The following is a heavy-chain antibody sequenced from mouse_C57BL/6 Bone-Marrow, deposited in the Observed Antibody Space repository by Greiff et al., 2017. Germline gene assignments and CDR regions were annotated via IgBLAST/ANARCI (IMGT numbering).Heavy chain of an antibody. D-gene: IGHD2-3*01. Sequence: QVQLQQPGAELVRPGSSVKLSCKASGYTFTSYWMDWVKQRPGQGLEWIGNIYPSDSETHYNQKFKDKATLTVDKSSSTAYMQLSSLTSEDSAVYYCARFYDGYYDDFDYWGQGTTLTVSS. CDR3: ARFYDGYYDDFDY. J-gene: IGHJ2*01. V-gene: IGHV1-61*01. CDR2: IYPSDSET. CDR1: GYTFTSYW.